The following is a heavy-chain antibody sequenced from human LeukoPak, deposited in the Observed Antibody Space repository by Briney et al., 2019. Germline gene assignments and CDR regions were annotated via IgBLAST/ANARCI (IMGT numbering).Heavy chain of an antibody. CDR2: ISGSGGST. J-gene: IGHJ2*01. CDR3: AIGVDFVWYFDL. Sequence: GGSLRLSCAVSGFTLSSHNMNWVRQAPGKGLEWVSAISGSGGSTYYADSVKGRFTISRDNSKNTLYLQMNSLRADDTAVYYCAIGVDFVWYFDLWGRGTLVTVSS. V-gene: IGHV3-23*01. CDR1: GFTLSSHN. D-gene: IGHD3-9*01.